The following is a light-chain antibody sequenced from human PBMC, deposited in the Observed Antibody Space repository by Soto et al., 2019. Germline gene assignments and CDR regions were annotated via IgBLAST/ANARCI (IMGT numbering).Light chain of an antibody. V-gene: IGLV2-8*01. CDR1: SRDVGGCNY. Sequence: QSVLTQPPSASGSPGQSVTISCTGTSRDVGGCNYVSWYQQHPGKIPKLMVYEVNKRPSGVPGRFSGSKSGKTASLSVSGLQAEDEADYYCTSYAGGNNGFGTGTKVTVL. CDR2: EVN. CDR3: TSYAGGNNG. J-gene: IGLJ1*01.